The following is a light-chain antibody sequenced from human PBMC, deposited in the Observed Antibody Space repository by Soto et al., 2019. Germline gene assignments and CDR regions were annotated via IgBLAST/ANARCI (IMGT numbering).Light chain of an antibody. CDR1: SSDVGGFNY. V-gene: IGLV2-14*01. CDR3: SSYTSSSTRI. J-gene: IGLJ1*01. CDR2: EVS. Sequence: QSVLTQPASVSGSPGQSITFSCTGTSSDVGGFNYVSWYQQHPGKAPTLIIYEVSNRPSGVSRRFSGSKSGKTASLTISGLQAEDEADYYCSSYTSSSTRIFGTGTKLTVL.